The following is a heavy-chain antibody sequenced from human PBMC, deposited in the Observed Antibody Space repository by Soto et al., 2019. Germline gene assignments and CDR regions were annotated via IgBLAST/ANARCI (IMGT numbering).Heavy chain of an antibody. Sequence: QVQLVESGGGVVQPGRSLRLSCAASGFTFSSYAMHWFRQAPGTGLEWVAVISYDGRDKYYPDSVKGRFTIPRDNSKNTRYLQMNSLRAEDTDVYYCARSAGGSYPQYDYWGQGTLVTVSS. J-gene: IGHJ4*02. CDR1: GFTFSSYA. D-gene: IGHD1-26*01. CDR3: ARSAGGSYPQYDY. CDR2: ISYDGRDK. V-gene: IGHV3-30*04.